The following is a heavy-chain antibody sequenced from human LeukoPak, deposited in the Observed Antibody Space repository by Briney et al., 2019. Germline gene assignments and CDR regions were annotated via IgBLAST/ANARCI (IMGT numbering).Heavy chain of an antibody. J-gene: IGHJ4*02. CDR1: GFSFDTYA. CDR2: IWHDGSHK. CDR3: AREISGSGSYPDF. Sequence: GRSLRLSCAASGFSFDTYAMHWVRQAPGQGLEWVALIWHDGSHKFYSNSVRGQFTISRDNSKNTVYLQMNNLRPDDTAVYYCAREISGSGSYPDFWGQGTLVTVSS. V-gene: IGHV3-33*01. D-gene: IGHD3-10*01.